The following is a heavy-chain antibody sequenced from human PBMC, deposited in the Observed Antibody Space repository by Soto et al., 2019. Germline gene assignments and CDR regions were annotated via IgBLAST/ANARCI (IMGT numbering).Heavy chain of an antibody. CDR2: INPNSGGT. J-gene: IGHJ5*02. D-gene: IGHD3-10*01. CDR1: GYTFTGYY. Sequence: QVQLVQSGAEVKKPGASVKVSCKASGYTFTGYYMHWVRQAPGQGLEWMGWINPNSGGTNYAQKCQGWVTMTRDTSISTAYMELSRLRSDDTAVYYCARGSSARGRGWFDPWGLGTLVTVSS. V-gene: IGHV1-2*04. CDR3: ARGSSARGRGWFDP.